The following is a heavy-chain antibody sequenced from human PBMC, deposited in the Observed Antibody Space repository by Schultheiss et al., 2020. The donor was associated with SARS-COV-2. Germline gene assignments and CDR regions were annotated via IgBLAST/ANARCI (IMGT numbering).Heavy chain of an antibody. J-gene: IGHJ5*02. D-gene: IGHD3-10*01. Sequence: GGSLRLSCAVSGFTVSSNYMSWVRQAPGKGLEWVSRINSDGSSTSYADSVKGRFTISRDNSKNTLYLQMNSLRAEDTALYYCARHGLGFSGWFDPWGQGTLVTVSS. V-gene: IGHV3-74*01. CDR3: ARHGLGFSGWFDP. CDR2: INSDGSST. CDR1: GFTVSSNY.